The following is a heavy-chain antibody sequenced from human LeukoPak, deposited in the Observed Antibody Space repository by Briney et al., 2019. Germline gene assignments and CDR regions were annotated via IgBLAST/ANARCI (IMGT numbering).Heavy chain of an antibody. D-gene: IGHD6-19*01. CDR1: GYTFIDYY. CDR2: INPKSGST. Sequence: GASVKVSCKASGYTFIDYYIHWVRLAPGQGLEWMGRINPKSGSTSYAQKFQGRVTMTRDTSTDTAYMELTRLRLDDTAVYHYAKSVPGLTFDYWGQGTPVTVSS. V-gene: IGHV1-2*06. J-gene: IGHJ4*02. CDR3: AKSVPGLTFDY.